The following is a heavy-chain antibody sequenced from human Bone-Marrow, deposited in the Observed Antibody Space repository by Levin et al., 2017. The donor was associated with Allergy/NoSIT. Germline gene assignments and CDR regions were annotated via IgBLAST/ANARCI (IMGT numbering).Heavy chain of an antibody. CDR1: GFTFSNYA. CDR3: ARDRGADAPIDY. Sequence: GGSLRLSCAASGFTFSNYAMHWVRQAPAKGLEWVAVIWYGGDERYYAESVKGRFTISRDNSKNTVSLQMDSLRVEDTAVYYCARDRGADAPIDYWGQGTLVSVSS. CDR2: IWYGGDER. J-gene: IGHJ4*02. V-gene: IGHV3-33*01. D-gene: IGHD2-15*01.